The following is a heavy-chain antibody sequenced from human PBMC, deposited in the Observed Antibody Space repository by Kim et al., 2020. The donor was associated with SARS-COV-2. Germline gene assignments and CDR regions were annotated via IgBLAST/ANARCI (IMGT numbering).Heavy chain of an antibody. CDR3: ARDSWDSGSFDAFDI. CDR1: GFTFSDHY. V-gene: IGHV3-72*01. CDR2: TRNKANSYTT. Sequence: GGSLRLSCAASGFTFSDHYMDWVRQAPGKGLEWVGRTRNKANSYTTEYAASVKGRFTISRDDSKNSLYLQMNSLKTEDTAVYYCARDSWDSGSFDAFDIWGQGTMVTVSS. J-gene: IGHJ3*02. D-gene: IGHD1-26*01.